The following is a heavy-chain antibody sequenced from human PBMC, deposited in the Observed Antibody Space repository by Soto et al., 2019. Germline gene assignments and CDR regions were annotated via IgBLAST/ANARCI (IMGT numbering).Heavy chain of an antibody. D-gene: IGHD5-12*01. J-gene: IGHJ4*02. V-gene: IGHV3-30-3*01. Sequence: PGGSLRLSCAPSGFSFNVYSMHWVRQAPGKGLEWVAVISHDGSKEFHADSVKGRFTISRDNSRNTLYLQMNSLVVEDTAVYHCARIGHGYSYGQGFDYWGQGTLVTVSS. CDR3: ARIGHGYSYGQGFDY. CDR1: GFSFNVYS. CDR2: ISHDGSKE.